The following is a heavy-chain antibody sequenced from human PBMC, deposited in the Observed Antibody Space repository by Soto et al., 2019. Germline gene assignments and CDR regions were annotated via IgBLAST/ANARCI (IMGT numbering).Heavy chain of an antibody. D-gene: IGHD3-10*01. J-gene: IGHJ4*02. CDR3: ATHPGGGGY. CDR2: IYSGGYT. Sequence: EVQLVESGGGLIQPGGSLRLSCAVSGFTVSNNYMSWVRQAPGKGLEGVSVIYSGGYTAYGDSVKGRFTISRDNSKKPLYPQINRPGAPSPAVYFCATHPGGGGYWGQGTLVTVSS. V-gene: IGHV3-53*01. CDR1: GFTVSNNY.